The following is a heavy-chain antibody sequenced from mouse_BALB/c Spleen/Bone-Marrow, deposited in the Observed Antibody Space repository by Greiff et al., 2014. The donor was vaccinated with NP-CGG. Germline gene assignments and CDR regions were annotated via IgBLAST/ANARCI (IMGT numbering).Heavy chain of an antibody. V-gene: IGHV1S22*01. Sequence: LQQPGSELVRPGAPVKLSCKASGYTFTSYWMHWVKQRPGQGLEWIGNIYPGSGSTNYDEKFKSKATLTVDTSSSTAYTQLSSLTSEDSAVYYCTRYYGYYAMDYWGQGTSVTVSS. CDR1: GYTFTSYW. J-gene: IGHJ4*01. CDR3: TRYYGYYAMDY. CDR2: IYPGSGST. D-gene: IGHD1-2*01.